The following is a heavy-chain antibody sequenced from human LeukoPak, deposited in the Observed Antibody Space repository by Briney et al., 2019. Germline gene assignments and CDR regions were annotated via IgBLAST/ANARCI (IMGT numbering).Heavy chain of an antibody. V-gene: IGHV1-69*01. CDR1: AGTFSSYA. CDR2: IIPIFGTA. Sequence: SVKVSCKASAGTFSSYAISCVRQPPGQGREWMGGIIPIFGTANYAQKFQGRVTITADESTSTAYMELSSLRSEDTAVYYCARGYGDYVDYWGQGTLVTVSS. CDR3: ARGYGDYVDY. J-gene: IGHJ4*02. D-gene: IGHD4-17*01.